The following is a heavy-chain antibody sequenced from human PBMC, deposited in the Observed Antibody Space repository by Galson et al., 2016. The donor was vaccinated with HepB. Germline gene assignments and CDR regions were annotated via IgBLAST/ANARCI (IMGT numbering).Heavy chain of an antibody. V-gene: IGHV3-15*01. D-gene: IGHD1-1*01. CDR1: GFTFTDAW. Sequence: SLRLSCAASGFTFTDAWMNWVRQAPGEGLEWVGQIKKKSDGATTAYAAPVKGRFTISRDDSRNMVFLQMNSLETEDTGIYFCTTGGTHYHYYGVDVWGQGTTVTVSS. CDR2: IKKKSDGATT. J-gene: IGHJ6*02. CDR3: TTGGTHYHYYGVDV.